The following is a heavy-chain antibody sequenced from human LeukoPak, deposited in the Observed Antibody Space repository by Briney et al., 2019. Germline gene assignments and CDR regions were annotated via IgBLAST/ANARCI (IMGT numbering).Heavy chain of an antibody. CDR1: GGSISSSSYY. J-gene: IGHJ5*02. CDR3: ARAVGVVVVITWFDP. V-gene: IGHV4-39*07. Sequence: PSETLSLTCTVSGGSISSSSYYWGWIRQPPGKGLEWIGSIYYSGSTYYNPSLKSRVTISVDTSKNQFSLKLSSVTAADTAVYYCARAVGVVVVITWFDPWGQGTLVTVSS. D-gene: IGHD3-22*01. CDR2: IYYSGST.